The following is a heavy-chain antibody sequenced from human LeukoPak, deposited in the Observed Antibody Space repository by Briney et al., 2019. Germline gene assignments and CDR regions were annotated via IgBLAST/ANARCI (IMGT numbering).Heavy chain of an antibody. Sequence: GGSLRLSCAASGFTFSSYSMNWARQAPGKGLEWVSSVSRSSGYIYYGDSVRGRFTISRDNAKNSLYLQMNSLRAEDTAVYYCPRPGATDANDAFDIWGQGTMVTVSS. CDR1: GFTFSSYS. CDR3: PRPGATDANDAFDI. CDR2: VSRSSGYI. V-gene: IGHV3-21*06. D-gene: IGHD2-21*02. J-gene: IGHJ3*02.